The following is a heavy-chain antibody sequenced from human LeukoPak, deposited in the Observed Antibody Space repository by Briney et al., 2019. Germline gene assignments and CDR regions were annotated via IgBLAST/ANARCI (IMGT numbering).Heavy chain of an antibody. CDR3: ARDRGVAAHLDY. D-gene: IGHD5-12*01. CDR2: IWFDGTNK. V-gene: IGHV3-33*01. CDR1: GFTFSNYG. J-gene: IGHJ4*02. Sequence: GGSLRLSGAASGFTFSNYGMHWVRQAPGKGLEWVAVIWFDGTNKYCADSVRGRFTISRDNSKNTLYLQMSSLRAEDTAVYYCARDRGVAAHLDYWGQGTLVTVSS.